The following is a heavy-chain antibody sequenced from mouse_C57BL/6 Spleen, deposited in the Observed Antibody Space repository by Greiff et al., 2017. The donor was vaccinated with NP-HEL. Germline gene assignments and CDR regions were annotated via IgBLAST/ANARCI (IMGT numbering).Heavy chain of an antibody. CDR2: IYLGNGYT. J-gene: IGHJ3*01. Sequence: EVQLQQSGAELVRPGSSVKMSCKTSGYTFTSYGINWVKQRPGQGLEWIGYIYLGNGYTEYNEKFKGKATLTSDPSSSTAYMQLSSLTSEDSAIYVCASEGVYPWFAYGGQGTLVTVSA. D-gene: IGHD2-1*01. V-gene: IGHV1-58*01. CDR3: ASEGVYPWFAY. CDR1: GYTFTSYG.